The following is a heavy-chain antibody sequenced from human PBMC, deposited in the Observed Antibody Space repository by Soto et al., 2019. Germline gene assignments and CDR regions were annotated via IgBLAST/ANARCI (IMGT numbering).Heavy chain of an antibody. J-gene: IGHJ4*02. CDR1: GFTFSMYW. Sequence: GGSLRLSCAASGFTFSMYWMHWVRQVPGKGPEWVSRINDDGISTNYADSVKGRFTISRDNAKKTLYLQMNALRVEDKGVYYCKRGPQRTSTRTGAFWGQGTMVTVSS. CDR2: INDDGIST. V-gene: IGHV3-74*01. D-gene: IGHD1-1*01. CDR3: KRGPQRTSTRTGAF.